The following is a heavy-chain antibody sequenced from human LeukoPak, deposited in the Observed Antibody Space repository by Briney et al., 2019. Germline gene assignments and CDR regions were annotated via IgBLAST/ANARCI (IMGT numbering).Heavy chain of an antibody. V-gene: IGHV3-23*01. Sequence: GGSLRLSCAASGFTFSTYAMDWVRQAPGKRLEWVSTFRGSGDNTYYADSVKGRFIISRDNSNNMLYLQMNSLRAEDTAIYYCAKGRDGSGTYYSSSQYWGQGTLVTVSP. J-gene: IGHJ1*01. D-gene: IGHD3-10*01. CDR3: AKGRDGSGTYYSSSQY. CDR2: FRGSGDNT. CDR1: GFTFSTYA.